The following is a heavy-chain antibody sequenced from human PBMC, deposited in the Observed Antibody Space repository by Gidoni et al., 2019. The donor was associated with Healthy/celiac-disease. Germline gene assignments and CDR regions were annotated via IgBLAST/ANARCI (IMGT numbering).Heavy chain of an antibody. CDR1: GFTFRSYA. V-gene: IGHV3-23*01. CDR2: ISGSGGST. CDR3: AKDSEYYYDSSSDY. D-gene: IGHD3-22*01. Sequence: EVQLLESGGGLVQPGGSLRLSCAASGFTFRSYAMSWVRQAPGKGLEWVSAISGSGGSTYYADSVKGRFTISRDNSKNTLYLQMNSLRAEDTAVYYCAKDSEYYYDSSSDYWGQGTLVTVSS. J-gene: IGHJ4*02.